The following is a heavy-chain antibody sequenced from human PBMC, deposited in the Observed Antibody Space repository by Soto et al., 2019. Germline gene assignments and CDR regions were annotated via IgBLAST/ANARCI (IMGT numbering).Heavy chain of an antibody. Sequence: ASVKVSCKASGYTFTSYAMHWVRQAPGQRLEWMGWINAGNGNTKYSQKFQGRVTITRDTSASTAYMELSSLRSEDTAVYYCARGFSGGDADCFDPWGQGTLVTVS. V-gene: IGHV1-3*01. CDR3: ARGFSGGDADCFDP. CDR1: GYTFTSYA. CDR2: INAGNGNT. D-gene: IGHD2-21*02. J-gene: IGHJ5*02.